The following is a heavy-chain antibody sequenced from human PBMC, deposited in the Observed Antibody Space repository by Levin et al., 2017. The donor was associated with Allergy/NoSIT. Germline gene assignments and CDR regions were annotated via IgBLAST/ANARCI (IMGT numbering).Heavy chain of an antibody. J-gene: IGHJ4*02. CDR2: IKSKTDGGTA. CDR3: TRGFDN. Sequence: KPGGSLRLSCTVSGLTFSDAWMSWVRQAPGQGLEWVGRIKSKTDGGTADYSAPVKGRFTISRDDSKNTLYLQMNSLKTEDTAVYYCTRGFDNWGQGTLATVSS. V-gene: IGHV3-15*01. CDR1: GLTFSDAW.